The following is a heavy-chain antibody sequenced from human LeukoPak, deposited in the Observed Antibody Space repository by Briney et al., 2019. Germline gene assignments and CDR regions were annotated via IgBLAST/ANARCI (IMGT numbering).Heavy chain of an antibody. V-gene: IGHV3-20*04. CDR3: ARDGDYYGSGSYSYFDY. CDR1: GFTFSSYE. Sequence: GGSLRLSCAASGFTFSSYEMNWVRQAPGKGLEWVSGINWNGGSTGYADSVKGRFTISRDNAKNSLYLQMNSLRAEDTALYYCARDGDYYGSGSYSYFDYWGQGTLVTVSS. J-gene: IGHJ4*02. CDR2: INWNGGST. D-gene: IGHD3-10*01.